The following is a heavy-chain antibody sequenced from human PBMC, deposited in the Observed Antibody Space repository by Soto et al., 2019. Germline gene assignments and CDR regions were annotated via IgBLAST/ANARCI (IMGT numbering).Heavy chain of an antibody. Sequence: GGSLRLSCSASGFTFSSYAMHWVRQAPGKGLEYVSAISSNGGSTYYADSVKGRFTISRDNSKNTLYLQMSSLRAEDTAVYYCVKSKKWELEWLSDGMDVWGQGTTVTVSS. V-gene: IGHV3-64D*08. CDR1: GFTFSSYA. D-gene: IGHD3-3*01. J-gene: IGHJ6*02. CDR2: ISSNGGST. CDR3: VKSKKWELEWLSDGMDV.